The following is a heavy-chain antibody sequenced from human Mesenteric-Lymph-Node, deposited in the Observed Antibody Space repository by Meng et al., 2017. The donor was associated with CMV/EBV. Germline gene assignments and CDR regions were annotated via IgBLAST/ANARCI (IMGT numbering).Heavy chain of an antibody. CDR2: INHSGST. CDR1: GGSFSGYY. CDR3: ARYQRWLKSEGGFNY. J-gene: IGHJ4*02. V-gene: IGHV4-34*01. D-gene: IGHD4-23*01. Sequence: QVQLQQCGAGLLQPSDIPSPSSAVYGGSFSGYYWSWSRQPPAKGLEWIGEINHSGSTNYNPSLKSRVTISVHTSKNHFSPQLSSVTAAETAVDYCARYQRWLKSEGGFNYWGQGTLVTVSS.